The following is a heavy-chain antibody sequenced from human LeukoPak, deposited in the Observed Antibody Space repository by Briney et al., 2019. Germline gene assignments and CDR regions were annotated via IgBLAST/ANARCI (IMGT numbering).Heavy chain of an antibody. Sequence: PGGSLRLSCAASGFTFDDYAMHWVRQAPGKGLEWVANINQDGSEKYYVDSMKGRFAISRDDAKNSLYLQMNSLRAEDTALYYCAKAVAAPGAFDIWGRGTVVTVSS. V-gene: IGHV3-7*03. D-gene: IGHD6-19*01. J-gene: IGHJ3*02. CDR2: INQDGSEK. CDR1: GFTFDDYA. CDR3: AKAVAAPGAFDI.